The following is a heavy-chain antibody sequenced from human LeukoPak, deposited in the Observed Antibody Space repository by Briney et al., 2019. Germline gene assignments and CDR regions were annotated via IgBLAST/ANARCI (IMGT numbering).Heavy chain of an antibody. Sequence: SETLSLTCTVSGGSINSYYWSWIRQRPGKGLEWIGYIYYSGSTNYNPSLKSRVTISVDTSKNQFSLKLSSVTAADTAVYYCARGPTRYYFDCWGQGTLVTVSS. CDR1: GGSINSYY. V-gene: IGHV4-59*08. D-gene: IGHD4-17*01. CDR2: IYYSGST. J-gene: IGHJ4*02. CDR3: ARGPTRYYFDC.